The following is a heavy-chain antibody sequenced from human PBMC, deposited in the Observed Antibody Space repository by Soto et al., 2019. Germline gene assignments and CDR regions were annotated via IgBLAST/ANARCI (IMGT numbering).Heavy chain of an antibody. Sequence: GGPLRVSCAASGFTFSTYAVHCVRQTPWKGLVWVSRLNIDVSTTTYADPVKGRFTISRDNAKNTLYLQMNSLRAEDTAVYYCARGGEYSSSWYPFDFWGQAILVTV. V-gene: IGHV3-74*01. CDR2: LNIDVSTT. CDR1: GFTFSTYA. J-gene: IGHJ4*02. CDR3: ARGGEYSSSWYPFDF. D-gene: IGHD6-13*01.